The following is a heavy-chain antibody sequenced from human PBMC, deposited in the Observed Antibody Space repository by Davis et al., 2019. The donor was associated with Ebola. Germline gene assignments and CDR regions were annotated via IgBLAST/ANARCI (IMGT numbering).Heavy chain of an antibody. Sequence: GESLKISCAASGFTFSTYSMNWVRQAPGKGLEWVSYISSGSSIIYYADSVKGRFTISRDNAKNSLYLQMNSLRDEDTALYYCAKDAEDGSGNWFFDFRGRGALVTVSS. CDR1: GFTFSTYS. D-gene: IGHD5-24*01. CDR2: ISSGSSII. V-gene: IGHV3-48*02. J-gene: IGHJ2*01. CDR3: AKDAEDGSGNWFFDF.